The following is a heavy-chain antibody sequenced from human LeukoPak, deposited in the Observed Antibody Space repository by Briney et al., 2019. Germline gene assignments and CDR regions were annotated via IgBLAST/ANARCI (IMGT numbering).Heavy chain of an antibody. Sequence: PSETLSLTCAVSGFSISSGYYWGWIRQPPGKGLEWIGSIYHSGSTYYNPSLKSRVTISVDTSKNQFSLKLSSVTAADTAVYYCASLYCSSTSCYTGAEYFQHWGQGTLVTVYS. D-gene: IGHD2-2*02. J-gene: IGHJ1*01. CDR1: GFSISSGYY. V-gene: IGHV4-38-2*01. CDR2: IYHSGST. CDR3: ASLYCSSTSCYTGAEYFQH.